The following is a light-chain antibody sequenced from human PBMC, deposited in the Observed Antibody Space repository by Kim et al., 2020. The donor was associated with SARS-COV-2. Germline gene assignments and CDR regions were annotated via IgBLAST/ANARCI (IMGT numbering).Light chain of an antibody. J-gene: IGLJ3*02. CDR2: DVS. CDR3: TSYTGADIVL. V-gene: IGLV2-14*03. CDR1: SSLVGDYTY. Sequence: GHSITISCTGTSSLVGDYTYVSWYQQHPDKAPKLIIYDVSYRPSGVSTRFSGSKSGNTASLTISWLQAADEADYYCTSYTGADIVLFGGGTQLTVL.